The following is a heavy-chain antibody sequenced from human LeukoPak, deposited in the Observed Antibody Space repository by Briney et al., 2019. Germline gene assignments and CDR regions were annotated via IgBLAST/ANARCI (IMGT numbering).Heavy chain of an antibody. V-gene: IGHV4-31*03. CDR1: GGSISSGGYY. CDR2: IYYSGST. J-gene: IGHJ4*02. CDR3: ARASGVGEQQLVLGY. D-gene: IGHD6-13*01. Sequence: SETLSLTCTVSGGSISSGGYYWSWIRQHPGKGLEWIGYIYYSGSTYYNPSLKSRVTISVDTSKNQFSLKLSSVTAADTAVYYSARASGVGEQQLVLGYWGQGTLVTVSS.